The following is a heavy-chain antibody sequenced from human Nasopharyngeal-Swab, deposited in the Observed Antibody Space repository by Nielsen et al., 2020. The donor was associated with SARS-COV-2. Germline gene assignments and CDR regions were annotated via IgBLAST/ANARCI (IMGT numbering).Heavy chain of an antibody. J-gene: IGHJ4*02. CDR1: GFTFGDYA. V-gene: IGHV3-49*04. CDR3: TRDDFWSGHHDY. CDR2: IRSKAYGGTT. D-gene: IGHD3-3*01. Sequence: GGSLRLSCTASGFTFGDYAMSWVRQAPGKGLEWVGFIRSKAYGGTTEYAASVKGRFTISRDDSKSIAYLQMNSLKTEDTAVYYCTRDDFWSGHHDYWGQGTLVTVSS.